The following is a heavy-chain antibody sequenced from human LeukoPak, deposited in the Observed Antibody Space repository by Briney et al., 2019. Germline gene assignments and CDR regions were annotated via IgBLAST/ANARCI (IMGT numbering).Heavy chain of an antibody. CDR1: GFTVSLYA. CDR3: AKGRTYHYFMDV. CDR2: ITGSGENT. V-gene: IGHV3-23*01. Sequence: GGSLRLSCAASGFTVSLYAMTWVRQAPGKGLEWVSTITGSGENTFSAESVKGRFTISRDNSENTLYLQMISLRPEDAAVYYCAKGRTYHYFMDVWGQGTTVTVSS. J-gene: IGHJ6*03.